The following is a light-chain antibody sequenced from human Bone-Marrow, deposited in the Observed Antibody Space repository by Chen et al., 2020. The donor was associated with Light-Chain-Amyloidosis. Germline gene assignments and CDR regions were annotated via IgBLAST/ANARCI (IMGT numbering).Light chain of an antibody. Sequence: SALTQPPSASGSPGQSVTISCTGTSSDVGGYNYVSWYQQHPGKAPKLVIYEVSKRPSGVPDRFSGSKSGNTASLTVSGLQAEDEADYYCSSYAGNNNVFGIGTKVTVL. CDR3: SSYAGNNNV. J-gene: IGLJ1*01. CDR1: SSDVGGYNY. CDR2: EVS. V-gene: IGLV2-8*01.